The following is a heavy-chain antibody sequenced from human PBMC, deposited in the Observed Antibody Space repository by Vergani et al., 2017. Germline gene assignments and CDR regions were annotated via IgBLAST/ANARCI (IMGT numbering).Heavy chain of an antibody. CDR1: GFTFSSYW. CDR2: INSDGSST. CDR3: ARDLLPKYDCWSGYSHAYYYYYGMDV. Sequence: EVQLVESGGGLVQPGGSLRLSCAASGFTFSSYWMHWVRQAPGKGLVWVSRINSDGSSTSYADSVKGRFTISRDNAKNTLYLQMNSLRAEDTAVYYCARDLLPKYDCWSGYSHAYYYYYGMDVWGQGTTVTVSS. J-gene: IGHJ6*02. D-gene: IGHD3-3*01. V-gene: IGHV3-74*01.